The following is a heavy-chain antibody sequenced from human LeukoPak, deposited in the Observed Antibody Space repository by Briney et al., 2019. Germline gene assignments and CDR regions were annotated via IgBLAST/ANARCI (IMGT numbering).Heavy chain of an antibody. CDR3: ARGRDGYNPTADY. V-gene: IGHV1-18*04. J-gene: IGHJ4*02. Sequence: ASVKVSCKASGYTFTTYYIHWMRQAPGQGLEWMGWISTYNGDTNYAQKVQGRVTMTTDTSTSTAYMELRSLRSDDTAVYYCARGRDGYNPTADYWGQGTLVTVSS. CDR2: ISTYNGDT. D-gene: IGHD5-12*01. CDR1: GYTFTTYY.